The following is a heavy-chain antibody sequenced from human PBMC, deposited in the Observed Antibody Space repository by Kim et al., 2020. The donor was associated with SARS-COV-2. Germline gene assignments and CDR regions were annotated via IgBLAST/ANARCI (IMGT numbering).Heavy chain of an antibody. CDR1: GGSISSGTYY. V-gene: IGHV4-39*01. CDR3: ARGFGSSFFLIDY. D-gene: IGHD6-6*01. J-gene: IGHJ4*02. Sequence: SETLSLTCTVSGGSISSGTYYWGWIRQPPGKGLEWIGSIYYSGSTHYNPSLKSRVTISVDTSKNQFSLKLNSVTAADTAVYYCARGFGSSFFLIDYWGQG. CDR2: IYYSGST.